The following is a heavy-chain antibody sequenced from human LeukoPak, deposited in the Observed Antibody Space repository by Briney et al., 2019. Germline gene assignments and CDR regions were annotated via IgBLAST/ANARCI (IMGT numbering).Heavy chain of an antibody. J-gene: IGHJ4*01. CDR1: GFTFSSYA. V-gene: IGHV3-23*01. CDR3: AKDSDIVVVPAAIGY. CDR2: ISGSGGST. D-gene: IGHD2-2*01. Sequence: GGSLRLSCAASGFTFSSYAMSWVRQAPGKGLEWVSAISGSGGSTYYADSVKGRFTISRDNSKNTLCLQMNSLRAEDTAVYYCAKDSDIVVVPAAIGYWGHGTLVTVSS.